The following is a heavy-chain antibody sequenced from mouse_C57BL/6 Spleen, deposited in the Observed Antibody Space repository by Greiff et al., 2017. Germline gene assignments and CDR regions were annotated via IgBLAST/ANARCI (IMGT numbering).Heavy chain of an antibody. CDR2: IDPENGDT. V-gene: IGHV14-4*01. J-gene: IGHJ2*01. D-gene: IGHD1-1*01. CDR1: GFNIKDDY. Sequence: VQLQQSGAELVRPGASVKLSCTASGFNIKDDYMHWVKQRPEQGLEWIGWIDPENGDTEYASKFQGKATITADTSSNTAYLQLSSLTSEDTAVYYCANYYGSSPWGQGTTLTVSS. CDR3: ANYYGSSP.